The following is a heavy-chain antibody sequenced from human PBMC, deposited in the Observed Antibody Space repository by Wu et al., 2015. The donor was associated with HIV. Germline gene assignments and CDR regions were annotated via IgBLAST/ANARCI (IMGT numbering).Heavy chain of an antibody. J-gene: IGHJ4*02. CDR3: AGGGGRTSMDPFDF. Sequence: QVQLVQSGAEVKKPGSSVKVSCKASGGTFSSYAISWVRQAPGQGLEWMGGXIPMYGTANYAQKFQGRVTITADESTSTAYMDVSSLRSDDTAVYYCAGGGGRTSMDPFDFWGQGTLVTVSS. CDR2: XIPMYGTA. V-gene: IGHV1-69*12. D-gene: IGHD5-18*01. CDR1: GGTFSSYA.